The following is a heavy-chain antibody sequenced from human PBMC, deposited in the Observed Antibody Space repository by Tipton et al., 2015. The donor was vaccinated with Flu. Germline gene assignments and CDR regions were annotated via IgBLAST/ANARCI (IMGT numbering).Heavy chain of an antibody. CDR1: GDSIGSGSYY. D-gene: IGHD3-22*01. V-gene: IGHV4-61*02. J-gene: IGHJ4*02. Sequence: TLSLTCTVSGDSIGSGSYYWSWIRQPAGKELEWIGRIYTSGSTNYNPSLKSRVTISVDTSKNQFSLKLSSVTAADTAVYYCARGSSYYYDTLKYWGQGTLVTVSS. CDR3: ARGSSYYYDTLKY. CDR2: IYTSGST.